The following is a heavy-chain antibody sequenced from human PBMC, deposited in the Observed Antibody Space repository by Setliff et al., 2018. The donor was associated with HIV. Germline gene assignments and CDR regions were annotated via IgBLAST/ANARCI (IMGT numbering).Heavy chain of an antibody. CDR3: ARLSYSSGWYYFDY. D-gene: IGHD6-19*01. Sequence: LSLTCTVSGGSIRSSSYYWGWIRQPPGKGLEWIGSIYYSGSTYYNPSLKSRVTISVDTSKNQFSLKLSSVTAADTAVYYCARLSYSSGWYYFDYWGQGTLVTVSS. J-gene: IGHJ4*02. V-gene: IGHV4-39*01. CDR1: GGSIRSSSYY. CDR2: IYYSGST.